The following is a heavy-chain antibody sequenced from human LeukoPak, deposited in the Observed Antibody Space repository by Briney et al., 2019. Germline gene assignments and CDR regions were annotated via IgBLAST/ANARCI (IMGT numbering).Heavy chain of an antibody. V-gene: IGHV4-4*07. D-gene: IGHD3-22*01. CDR2: IYTSGST. J-gene: IGHJ2*01. CDR3: ARGKYYYDSSGYPVRYWYFDL. Sequence: PSETLSLTCTVSGGSISSYYWSWIRQPAGKGLEWIGRIYTSGSTNYNPSLKSRVTMSVDTSKNQFSLKLSSVTAADTAVYYCARGKYYYDSSGYPVRYWYFDLWGRGTLVTVSS. CDR1: GGSISSYY.